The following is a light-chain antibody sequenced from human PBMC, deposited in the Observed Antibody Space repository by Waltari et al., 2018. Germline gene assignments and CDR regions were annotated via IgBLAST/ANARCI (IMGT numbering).Light chain of an antibody. J-gene: IGLJ2*01. CDR3: HSRDASGVAGS. CDR1: SLRNSY. CDR2: DKN. Sequence: SSELTQDPAVSVAMGQTVRITCQGDSLRNSYASWYQQRPGQAPILVIYDKNNRPSGVPDRFSGSSSHNTGSLTITGAQAEDEASYYCHSRDASGVAGSFGGGTKLTVL. V-gene: IGLV3-19*01.